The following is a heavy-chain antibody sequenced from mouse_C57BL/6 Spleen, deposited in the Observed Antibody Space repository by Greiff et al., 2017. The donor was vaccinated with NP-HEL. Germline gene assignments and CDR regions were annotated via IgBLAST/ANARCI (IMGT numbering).Heavy chain of an antibody. D-gene: IGHD2-4*01. CDR2: IHPNSGST. CDR1: GYTFTSYW. V-gene: IGHV1-64*01. Sequence: QVQLQQPGAELVKPGASVKLSCKASGYTFTSYWMHWVKQRPGQGLEWIGMIHPNSGSTNYNEKFKSKATLTVDKSSSPAYMQLSSLTSEDSAVYYCAIIYYDYDDYAMDYWGQGTSVTVSS. J-gene: IGHJ4*01. CDR3: AIIYYDYDDYAMDY.